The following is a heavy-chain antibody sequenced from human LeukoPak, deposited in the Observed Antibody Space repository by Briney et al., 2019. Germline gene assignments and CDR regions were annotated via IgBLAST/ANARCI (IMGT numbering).Heavy chain of an antibody. CDR1: GYTFTSYG. CDR3: ARTLRYTNYEFDY. J-gene: IGHJ4*02. V-gene: IGHV1-18*01. D-gene: IGHD4-11*01. Sequence: GASVKVSCKASGYTFTSYGISWVRQAPGQGLEWMGWISAYNGNTNYAQKLQGRVTMTRDTSTSTVYMELSSLRSEDTAVYYCARTLRYTNYEFDYWGQGTLVTVSS. CDR2: ISAYNGNT.